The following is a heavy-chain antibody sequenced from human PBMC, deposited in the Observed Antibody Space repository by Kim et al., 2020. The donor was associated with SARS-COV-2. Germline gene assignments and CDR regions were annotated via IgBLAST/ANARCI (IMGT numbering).Heavy chain of an antibody. V-gene: IGHV4-31*03. CDR2: IYYSGST. CDR3: AREYRDITIFGVVIRDGMDV. D-gene: IGHD3-3*01. J-gene: IGHJ6*02. CDR1: GGSISSGGYY. Sequence: SETLSLTCTVSGGSISSGGYYWSWIRQHPGKGLVCIGYIYYSGSTYYNPSLKSRVTISVDTSKNQFSLKLSSVTAADTAVYYFAREYRDITIFGVVIRDGMDVWGQGTTVTVSS.